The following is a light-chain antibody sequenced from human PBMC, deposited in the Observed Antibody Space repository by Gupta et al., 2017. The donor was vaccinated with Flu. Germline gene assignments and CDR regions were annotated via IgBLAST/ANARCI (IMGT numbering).Light chain of an antibody. CDR2: GSS. Sequence: VTLRGSESRSNIGSEPVNWYQQGPGQAPKLLIYGSSQRPSGVPDRFSGSKSGTSASLAISGLQSEDEAEYYCAVWDDSLNGQEVFGAGTKLTV. CDR3: AVWDDSLNGQEV. V-gene: IGLV1-44*01. CDR1: RSNIGSEP. J-gene: IGLJ2*01.